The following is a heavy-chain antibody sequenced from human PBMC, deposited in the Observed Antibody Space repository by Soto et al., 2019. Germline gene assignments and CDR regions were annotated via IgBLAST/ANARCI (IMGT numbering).Heavy chain of an antibody. CDR3: ARDGSGH. CDR2: IYTGGGT. CDR1: GLPVSPTP. V-gene: IGHV3-66*01. J-gene: IGHJ4*02. Sequence: EVQLVESGGGLVQPGGPREPSWEPSGLPVSPTPISGVGQAQGKGLEWVSVIYTGGGTHYADSVKGRFTISRDNSKNTVNLQMNSLRPEDTAVYYCARDGSGHWGQGTLVTVSS.